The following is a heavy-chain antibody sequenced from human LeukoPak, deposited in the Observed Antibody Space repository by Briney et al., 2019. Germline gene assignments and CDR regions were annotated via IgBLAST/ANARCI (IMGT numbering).Heavy chain of an antibody. J-gene: IGHJ4*02. Sequence: GGSLRLSCATSGFTLSDHYIDWVRQAPGKGREWVGRIRNKANSYAPEYAASVKGRFTISRDGSQHSLYLQIDSRETEDTAAYYCARSYCSSTNCYGLDYFDYWGQGTLVAVSS. CDR3: ARSYCSSTNCYGLDYFDY. D-gene: IGHD2-2*01. CDR1: GFTLSDHY. CDR2: IRNKANSYAP. V-gene: IGHV3-72*01.